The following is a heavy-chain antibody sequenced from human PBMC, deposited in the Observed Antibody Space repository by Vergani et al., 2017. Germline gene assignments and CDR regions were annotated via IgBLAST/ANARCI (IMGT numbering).Heavy chain of an antibody. CDR2: IIPILGIA. J-gene: IGHJ4*02. CDR3: ARDRDTYYYDSSGYYYFDC. V-gene: IGHV1-69*08. Sequence: QVQLVQSGAEVKKPGSSVKVSCKASGATFSSYTISWVRQAPGQGLEWMGRIIPILGIANYAQKFQGRVTITADKSTSTAYMELSSLRSEDTAVYYCARDRDTYYYDSSGYYYFDCWGQGTLVTVSS. CDR1: GATFSSYT. D-gene: IGHD3-22*01.